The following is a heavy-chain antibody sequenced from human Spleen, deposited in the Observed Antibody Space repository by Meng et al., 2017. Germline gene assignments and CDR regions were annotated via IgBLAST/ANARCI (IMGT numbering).Heavy chain of an antibody. V-gene: IGHV2-5*01. CDR1: GFSLFTNGVG. CDR3: VHSEVTTYYFDY. Sequence: QISFKESCPTLVKPTQTLTLTCTFSGFSLFTNGVGVGWIRQPPGKAPEWLALIYWNDDGRYSPSLKSRLTITKDISRNQVVLTMTNMDPVDTATYYCVHSEVTTYYFDYWGQGILVTVSS. J-gene: IGHJ4*02. CDR2: IYWNDDG. D-gene: IGHD4-17*01.